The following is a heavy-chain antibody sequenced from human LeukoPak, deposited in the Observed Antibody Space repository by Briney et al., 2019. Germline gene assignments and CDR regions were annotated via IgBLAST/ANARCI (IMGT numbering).Heavy chain of an antibody. CDR2: ISTSSGYI. CDR3: ARGGDHPTFLFQYMDV. D-gene: IGHD3-16*01. J-gene: IGHJ6*03. CDR1: GFTFSRYS. Sequence: GGSLRLSCAASGFTFSRYSMNWVRQAPGKGLEWVSSISTSSGYIYYADSVKGRFTISRDNAKNSLFLQMNSLRAEDTAVYYCARGGDHPTFLFQYMDVWGKGTTVTVSS. V-gene: IGHV3-21*06.